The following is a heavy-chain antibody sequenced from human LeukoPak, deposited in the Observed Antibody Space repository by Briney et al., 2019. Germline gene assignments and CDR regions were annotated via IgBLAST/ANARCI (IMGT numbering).Heavy chain of an antibody. D-gene: IGHD1-1*01. CDR2: MNPNSGNT. Sequence: ASVKVSCKASGYTFTSYDINWVRQATGQGLEWMGWMNPNSGNTGYARKFQGRVTMTRNTSISTACMELSSLRSEDTAVYYCARELADAFDIWGQGTMVTVSS. J-gene: IGHJ3*02. CDR1: GYTFTSYD. CDR3: ARELADAFDI. V-gene: IGHV1-8*01.